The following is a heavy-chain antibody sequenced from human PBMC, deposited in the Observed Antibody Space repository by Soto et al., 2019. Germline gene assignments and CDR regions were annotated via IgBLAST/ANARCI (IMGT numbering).Heavy chain of an antibody. J-gene: IGHJ2*01. D-gene: IGHD3-16*01. CDR2: ISSSSSYI. Sequence: EAQLVESGGGLVKPGGSLRLSCAASGFTFSSYGMNWVRQAPGKGLEWVSSISSSSSYIYYADSVKGRFTISRVNAKNSLYLQMNSLRAEDTAVYYCARDGGRRGGGYFDLWGRGTLVTVSS. CDR1: GFTFSSYG. V-gene: IGHV3-21*01. CDR3: ARDGGRRGGGYFDL.